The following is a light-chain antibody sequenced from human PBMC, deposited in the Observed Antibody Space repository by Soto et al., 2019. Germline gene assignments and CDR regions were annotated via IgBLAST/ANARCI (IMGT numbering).Light chain of an antibody. CDR3: AAWDDSLSGVV. CDR2: RNN. CDR1: SSNIGSNY. V-gene: IGLV1-47*01. J-gene: IGLJ2*01. Sequence: QSVLTQPPSASGTPGQRVTISCSGSSSNIGSNYVYWYQQLPGTAPKLLIYRNNQRPSGVPDRFCGSTSGTSASLAISGLRSEDEADYYCAAWDDSLSGVVFGGGTKVTVL.